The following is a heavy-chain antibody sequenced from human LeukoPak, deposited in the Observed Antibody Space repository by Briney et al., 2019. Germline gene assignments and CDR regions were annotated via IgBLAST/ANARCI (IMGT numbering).Heavy chain of an antibody. J-gene: IGHJ4*02. CDR2: IYYNGGT. Sequence: PSETLSLTCTVSGGSISSSSYFWGWIRQPPGKGLEWIGSIYYNGGTYYNPPLKSRITIPVDTSENHFSLKLSSVTAADTAVYYCARQGVNYYFDYWGQGTLVTVSS. V-gene: IGHV4-39*01. D-gene: IGHD1-7*01. CDR1: GGSISSSSYF. CDR3: ARQGVNYYFDY.